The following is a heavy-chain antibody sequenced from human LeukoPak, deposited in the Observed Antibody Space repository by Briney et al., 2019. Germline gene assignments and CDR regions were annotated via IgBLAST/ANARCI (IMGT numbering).Heavy chain of an antibody. D-gene: IGHD3-10*01. Sequence: TPSETLSLTCAVSGYSISSAYYWGWIRQPPGKGLEWIGSIYHSGSTYYNPSLKSRVTISVDTSKNQFSLKLSSVTAADTAVYYCARLGVRGGHYYGMDVWGKGTTVTVSS. CDR2: IYHSGST. J-gene: IGHJ6*04. V-gene: IGHV4-38-2*01. CDR3: ARLGVRGGHYYGMDV. CDR1: GYSISSAYY.